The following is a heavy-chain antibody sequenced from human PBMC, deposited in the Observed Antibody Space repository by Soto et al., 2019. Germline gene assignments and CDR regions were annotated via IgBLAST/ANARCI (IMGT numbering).Heavy chain of an antibody. CDR2: IRHDGSEK. Sequence: DVKLVESGGGLVQPGGSVRLSCTASGFRISNYWMKWVRQAAGKGPEWVANIRHDGSEKYYVDSAKGRFTISRDNAQNALYLQMSSLRAEDTAVYYCESSGIVTSWGQGTLVTVSS. CDR1: GFRISNYW. J-gene: IGHJ4*02. V-gene: IGHV3-7*05. D-gene: IGHD1-26*01. CDR3: ESSGIVTS.